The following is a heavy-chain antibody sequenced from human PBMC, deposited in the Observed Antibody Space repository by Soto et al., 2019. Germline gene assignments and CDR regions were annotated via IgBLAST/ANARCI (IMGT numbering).Heavy chain of an antibody. V-gene: IGHV4-39*01. CDR3: ASRKDYGDYQTFDY. D-gene: IGHD4-17*01. CDR1: GGSISSSSYY. Sequence: SETLSLTCTVSGGSISSSSYYWGWIRQPPGKGLEWIGSIYYSGSTYYNPSLKSRVTISVDTSKNQFSLKLSSVTAADTAVYYCASRKDYGDYQTFDYWGQGTLVTVSS. J-gene: IGHJ4*02. CDR2: IYYSGST.